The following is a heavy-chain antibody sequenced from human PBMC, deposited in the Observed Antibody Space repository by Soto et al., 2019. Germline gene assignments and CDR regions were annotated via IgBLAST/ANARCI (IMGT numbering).Heavy chain of an antibody. Sequence: QVQLVQSGAEVKKPGSSVKVSCKASGGTFSSYAISWVRQAPGQGLEWMGGIIPIFGTANYAQKFQGRVTITADESTSTAYMELSSLRSEDTAVYYCARVIRQQPSANYYYGIDVWGQGTTVTVSS. CDR2: IIPIFGTA. CDR1: GGTFSSYA. J-gene: IGHJ6*02. D-gene: IGHD6-13*01. V-gene: IGHV1-69*01. CDR3: ARVIRQQPSANYYYGIDV.